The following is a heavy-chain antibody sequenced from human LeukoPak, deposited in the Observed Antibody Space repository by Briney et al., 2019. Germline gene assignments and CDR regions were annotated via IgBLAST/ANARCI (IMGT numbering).Heavy chain of an antibody. CDR3: ASLGATRALIY. CDR1: GYTFTSYG. J-gene: IGHJ4*02. CDR2: IIPIFGTA. Sequence: ASVKVSCKASGYTFTSYGISWVRQAPGQGLEWMGGIIPIFGTANYAQKFQGRVTITTDESTSTAYMELSSLRSEDTAVYYCASLGATRALIYWGQGTLVTVSS. D-gene: IGHD1-26*01. V-gene: IGHV1-69*05.